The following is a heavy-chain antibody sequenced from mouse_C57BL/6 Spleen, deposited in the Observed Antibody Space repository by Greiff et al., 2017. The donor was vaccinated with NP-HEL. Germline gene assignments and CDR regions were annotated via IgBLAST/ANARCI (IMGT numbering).Heavy chain of an antibody. D-gene: IGHD1-1*01. CDR1: GYAFSSSW. CDR3: AREGITTVVVDY. CDR2: IYPGDGDT. J-gene: IGHJ2*01. Sequence: HVQLQQSGPALVKPGASVKISCKASGYAFSSSWMNWVKQRPGKGLEWIGRIYPGDGDTNYNGKFKGKATLTADKSSSTAYMQLSSLTSEDSAVYFCAREGITTVVVDYWGQGTTRTVSS. V-gene: IGHV1-82*01.